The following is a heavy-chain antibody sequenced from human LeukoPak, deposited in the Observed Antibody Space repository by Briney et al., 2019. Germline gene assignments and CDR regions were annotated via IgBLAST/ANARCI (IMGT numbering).Heavy chain of an antibody. CDR2: IYYSGST. J-gene: IGHJ6*02. V-gene: IGHV4-30-4*01. Sequence: PSQTLSLTCTVSGGSISSGDYYWSWIRQPPGKGLEWIGYIYYSGSTYYNPSLKSRVTISVDTSKNQFSLKLSSVTAADTAVYYCARPIWSGYYTGDYYGMDVWGQGTTVTVSS. CDR1: GGSISSGDYY. D-gene: IGHD3-3*01. CDR3: ARPIWSGYYTGDYYGMDV.